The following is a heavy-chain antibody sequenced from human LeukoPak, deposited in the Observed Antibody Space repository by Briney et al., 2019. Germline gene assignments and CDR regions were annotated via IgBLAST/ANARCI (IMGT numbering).Heavy chain of an antibody. D-gene: IGHD6-13*01. Sequence: GGSLRLSCAASGFTFSTYSMNWVRQAPGKGLEWVSFISSTTIAIYYADSVKGRFTISRDNAKNSLYLQMNSLRAEDTAVYYCARPYSISWELDSWGQGTLVTVSS. CDR3: ARPYSISWELDS. J-gene: IGHJ5*01. CDR1: GFTFSTYS. CDR2: ISSTTIAI. V-gene: IGHV3-48*01.